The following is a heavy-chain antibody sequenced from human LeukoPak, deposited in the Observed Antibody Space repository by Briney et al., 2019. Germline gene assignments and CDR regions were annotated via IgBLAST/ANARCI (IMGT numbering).Heavy chain of an antibody. J-gene: IGHJ3*01. CDR3: ARSYCSSTTCYAVGAFDV. V-gene: IGHV4-39*01. D-gene: IGHD2-2*01. Sequence: SETLSLTCTVSGGSISRGDYYWGWVRQPPGKGLEWIGSISYSGSTYYNPSLKSRVTMFVDMSNNQFSLKLRSVTAADTAVYYCARSYCSSTTCYAVGAFDVWGQGTMVTVSS. CDR1: GGSISRGDYY. CDR2: ISYSGST.